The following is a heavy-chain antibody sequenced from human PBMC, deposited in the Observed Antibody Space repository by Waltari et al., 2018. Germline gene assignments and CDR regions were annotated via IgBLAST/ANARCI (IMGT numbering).Heavy chain of an antibody. D-gene: IGHD1-26*01. CDR3: AKDTSGSYWDHAFDI. Sequence: EVQLVESGGGLVQPGRSLRLSFAASGFTFDDYAMHWVRQAPGKGQGWVYGISWNSGSIGYADSVKGRFTISRDNAKNSLYLQMNSLRAEDMALYYCAKDTSGSYWDHAFDIWDQGTMVTVSS. J-gene: IGHJ3*02. V-gene: IGHV3-9*03. CDR1: GFTFDDYA. CDR2: ISWNSGSI.